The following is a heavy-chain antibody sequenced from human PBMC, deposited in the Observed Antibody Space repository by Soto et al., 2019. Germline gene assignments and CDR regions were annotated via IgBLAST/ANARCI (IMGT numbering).Heavy chain of an antibody. CDR2: IDPSDSDA. CDR1: GYIFTNYW. D-gene: IGHD2-2*02. CDR3: AIRDHCTSTSCYTYWYFDV. V-gene: IGHV5-10-1*01. Sequence: PGESLKISCKGSGYIFTNYWIGWVRQMPGKGLEWMGRIDPSDSDAKYSPSFQGHVTISVDKSINTAYLQWNSLKASDTALYYCAIRDHCTSTSCYTYWYFDVWGRGTLVTVSS. J-gene: IGHJ2*01.